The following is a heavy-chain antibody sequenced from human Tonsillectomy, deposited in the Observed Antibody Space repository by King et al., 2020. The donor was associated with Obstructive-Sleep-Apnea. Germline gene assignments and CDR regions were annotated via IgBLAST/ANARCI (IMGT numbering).Heavy chain of an antibody. D-gene: IGHD1-26*01. CDR2: ISYDGGNK. CDR1: GFTFSNYA. CDR3: ARDRISGGYSVRGMDV. V-gene: IGHV3-30*04. Sequence: VQLVESGGGVVQPGRSLRLSCAASGFTFSNYAMHWVRQAPGKGLEWGAVISYDGGNKFYADSVKGRFTISRDNSKNTLWLQMASLRPEDPAVYYCARDRISGGYSVRGMDVWGQGTTVTVSS. J-gene: IGHJ6*02.